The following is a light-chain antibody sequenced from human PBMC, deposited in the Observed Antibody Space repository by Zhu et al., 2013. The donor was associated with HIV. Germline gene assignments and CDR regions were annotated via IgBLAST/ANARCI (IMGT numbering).Light chain of an antibody. V-gene: IGKV3-20*01. Sequence: DIVLTQSPGTLSLSPGDRATLSCRASQGVAIDSLAWYQQKPGQAPRLLIYGASSRASGIPDRFSGSGSGTDFTLSISRLESEDFAVYNCQQFHNWPLTFGGGTKVEIK. CDR3: QQFHNWPLT. CDR1: QGVAIDS. CDR2: GAS. J-gene: IGKJ4*01.